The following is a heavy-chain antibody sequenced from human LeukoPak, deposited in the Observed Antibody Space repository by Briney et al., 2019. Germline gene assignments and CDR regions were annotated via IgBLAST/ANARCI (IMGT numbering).Heavy chain of an antibody. CDR3: ARDLPFVVVPAATINYYYYYGMDV. CDR1: GYTFTAYY. Sequence: ASVKVSCKASGYTFTAYYMHWVRQAPGQGLEWMGWINPKSGGTNYAQKFQGRVTMTRDTSISTAYMELSRLRSDDTAVYYCARDLPFVVVPAATINYYYYYGMDVWGQGTTVTVSS. D-gene: IGHD2-2*01. V-gene: IGHV1-2*02. J-gene: IGHJ6*02. CDR2: INPKSGGT.